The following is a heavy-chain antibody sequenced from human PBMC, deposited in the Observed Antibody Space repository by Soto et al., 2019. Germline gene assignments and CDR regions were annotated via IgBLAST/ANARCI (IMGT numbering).Heavy chain of an antibody. CDR3: AKALYGDYGRYYYYYMDV. D-gene: IGHD4-17*01. Sequence: GGSLRLSCAASGFTFSSYAMSWVRQAPGKGLEWVSAISGSGGSTYYADSVKGRFTISRDNSKNTLYLQMNSLRAEDTAVYYCAKALYGDYGRYYYYYMDVWGKGTTVTVSS. CDR2: ISGSGGST. V-gene: IGHV3-23*01. CDR1: GFTFSSYA. J-gene: IGHJ6*03.